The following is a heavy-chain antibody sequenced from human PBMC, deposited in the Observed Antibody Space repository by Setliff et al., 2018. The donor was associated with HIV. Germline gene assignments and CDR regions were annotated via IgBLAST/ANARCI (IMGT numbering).Heavy chain of an antibody. CDR2: IYYSGST. V-gene: IGHV4-59*01. J-gene: IGHJ6*02. CDR3: ARPVSKYFYGMDV. Sequence: PSETLSLTCTVSGGSISSYYWSWIRQPPGKGLEWIGYIYYSGSTNYNPSLKSRVTISGDPSNNQLSLSLSPVTAADTAVYYCARPVSKYFYGMDVWGLGTTVTVSS. CDR1: GGSISSYY.